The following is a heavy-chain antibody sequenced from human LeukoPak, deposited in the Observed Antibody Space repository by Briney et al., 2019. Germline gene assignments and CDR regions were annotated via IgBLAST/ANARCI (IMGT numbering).Heavy chain of an antibody. CDR2: ISGSGGST. CDR3: AKVPLWFGEWNYYYGMDV. D-gene: IGHD3-10*01. J-gene: IGHJ6*02. Sequence: QTGGSLRLSCAASGFTFSSYAMSWVRQAPGKGLEWVSAISGSGGSTYYADSVKGRFTISRDNSKNTLYLQMNSLRAEDTAVYYCAKVPLWFGEWNYYYGMDVWGQGTTVTVSS. CDR1: GFTFSSYA. V-gene: IGHV3-23*01.